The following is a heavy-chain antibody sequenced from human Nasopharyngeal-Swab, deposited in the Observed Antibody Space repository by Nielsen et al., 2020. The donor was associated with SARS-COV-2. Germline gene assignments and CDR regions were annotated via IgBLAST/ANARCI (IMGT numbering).Heavy chain of an antibody. V-gene: IGHV1-8*01. CDR2: MNPNSGNT. Sequence: ASVKVSCKASGYTFITYDINWVRQAPGQGLEWMGWMNPNSGNTGYAQKLQGRVTMTRNTSISTAYMDLSSLISDDTAVYYCARSYSSGWLRGNWFDPWGQGTLVTVSS. J-gene: IGHJ5*02. CDR1: GYTFITYD. CDR3: ARSYSSGWLRGNWFDP. D-gene: IGHD6-19*01.